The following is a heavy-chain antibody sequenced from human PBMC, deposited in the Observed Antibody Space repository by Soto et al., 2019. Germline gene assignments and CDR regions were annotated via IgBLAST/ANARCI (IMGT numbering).Heavy chain of an antibody. J-gene: IGHJ4*02. V-gene: IGHV3-23*01. D-gene: IGHD6-19*01. CDR2: ISGSGGST. CDR3: ARGGIAVAGTDRVDY. CDR1: GFTFSSYA. Sequence: PGWSLRLSCAASGFTFSSYAMSWVRQAPGKGLEWVSAISGSGGSTYYADSVKGRFTISRDNSKNTLYLQMNRLRAEDTAVYYCARGGIAVAGTDRVDYWGQGTMVTVSS.